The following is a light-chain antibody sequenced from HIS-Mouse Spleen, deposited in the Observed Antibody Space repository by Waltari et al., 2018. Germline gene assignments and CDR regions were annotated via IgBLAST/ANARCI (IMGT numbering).Light chain of an antibody. V-gene: IGLV2-23*01. CDR2: EGS. Sequence: QSALTQPASVSGSPGQSITISCTGTSSDVGSYNLFSWYQQHPGKAPNLMIYEGSKRPSGVSNRFSGSKSGNTASLTISGLQAEDEADYYCCSYAGSKEVFGRGTKLTVL. J-gene: IGLJ2*01. CDR1: SSDVGSYNL. CDR3: CSYAGSKEV.